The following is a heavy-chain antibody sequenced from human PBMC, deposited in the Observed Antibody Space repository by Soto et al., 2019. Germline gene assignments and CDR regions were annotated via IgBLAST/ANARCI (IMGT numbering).Heavy chain of an antibody. CDR1: GGSVSSGSYY. V-gene: IGHV4-61*01. CDR2: IYYSGST. Sequence: PSETLSLTCAVSGGSVSSGSYYWSWIRQPPGKGLEWIGYIYYSGSTNYNPSLKSRVTISVDTSKNQFSLKLSSVTAADTAVYYCARRALEWLSKSYYYYGMDVWGQGTTVTVSS. CDR3: ARRALEWLSKSYYYYGMDV. J-gene: IGHJ6*02. D-gene: IGHD3-3*01.